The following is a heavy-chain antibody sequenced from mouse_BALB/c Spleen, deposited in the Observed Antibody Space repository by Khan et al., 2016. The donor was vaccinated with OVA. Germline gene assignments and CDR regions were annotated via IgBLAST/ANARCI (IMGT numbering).Heavy chain of an antibody. D-gene: IGHD2-14*01. J-gene: IGHJ3*01. CDR2: IYPGDGST. CDR1: GYAFSNYW. V-gene: IGHV1-80*01. CDR3: ARSGYDFFAY. Sequence: QVQLQQSGAELVRPGSSMKISCKASGYAFSNYWMNWVRKGPGKGLEWIGQIYPGDGSTNNNGKFKDKATLHADNTSSTAYMQLSSLTSEDSAVYFCARSGYDFFAYWGQGTLVTVSA.